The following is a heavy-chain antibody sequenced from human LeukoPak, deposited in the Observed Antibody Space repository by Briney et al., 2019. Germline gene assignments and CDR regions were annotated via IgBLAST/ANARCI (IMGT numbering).Heavy chain of an antibody. CDR3: PKVLGEFYRYTCFDP. CDR1: GFTFSSYA. CDR2: ISGSGDST. Sequence: GGSLRLSCAASGFTFSSYAMSWVRQAPGKGLEWVSTISGSGDSTYYADSVKGRFTISRDNSKNTLYLQMNSLRAEDTAVYYWPKVLGEFYRYTCFDPWGQGTLVTVSS. V-gene: IGHV3-23*01. J-gene: IGHJ5*02. D-gene: IGHD3-10*01.